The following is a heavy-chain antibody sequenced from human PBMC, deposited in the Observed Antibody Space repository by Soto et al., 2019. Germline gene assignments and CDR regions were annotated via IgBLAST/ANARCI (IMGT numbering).Heavy chain of an antibody. J-gene: IGHJ4*02. CDR1: GYSISSGYY. CDR3: ARERGGYGLFDS. V-gene: IGHV4-38-2*02. CDR2: IYHGGMP. Sequence: SETLSLTCAVSGYSISSGYYWGWLRQPPGKGLEWIGSIYHGGMPFYNPSLRSRVTISIDRTNDQFSLNLKSVTAADTAVYYCARERGGYGLFDSWGQGTLVTVSS. D-gene: IGHD5-18*01.